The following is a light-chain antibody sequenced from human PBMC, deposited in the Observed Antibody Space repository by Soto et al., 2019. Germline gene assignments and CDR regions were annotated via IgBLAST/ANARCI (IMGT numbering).Light chain of an antibody. V-gene: IGLV2-14*01. J-gene: IGLJ2*01. Sequence: QSALTHPASVSGSPGQSITISCTGTRSDVGGYNYVSWYQQHPGKAPKLMIYDVSNRPSGVSNRFSGSKSGNTASLTISGLQAEHEADYYCSSYTSSSTLVFGGGTKVTVL. CDR1: RSDVGGYNY. CDR3: SSYTSSSTLV. CDR2: DVS.